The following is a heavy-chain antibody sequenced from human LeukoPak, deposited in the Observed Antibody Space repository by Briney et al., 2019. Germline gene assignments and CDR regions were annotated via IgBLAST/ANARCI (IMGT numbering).Heavy chain of an antibody. CDR2: VSGSGDST. CDR3: AKDLYTVPGACDY. D-gene: IGHD6-19*01. J-gene: IGHJ4*02. V-gene: IGHV3-23*01. Sequence: GGSLRLSCAASGFTFSSYAMHWVRQAPGKGLEWVSGVSGSGDSTYYTDSVKGRFTISRDISRNTMYLQMNSLRVEDTAIYYCAKDLYTVPGACDYWGRGTLVTVSS. CDR1: GFTFSSYA.